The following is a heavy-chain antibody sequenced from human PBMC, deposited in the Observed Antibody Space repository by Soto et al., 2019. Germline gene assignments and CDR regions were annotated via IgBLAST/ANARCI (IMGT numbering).Heavy chain of an antibody. Sequence: PGGSLRLSCAASGFTFSSYAMHWVRQAPGKGLEWVAVISYDGSNKYYADSVKGRLTISRDNSKNTLYLQMNSLRAEDTAVYYCARVRRRFLKAYYYGMDVWGHGTTVTVSS. CDR3: ARVRRRFLKAYYYGMDV. D-gene: IGHD3-3*01. J-gene: IGHJ6*02. CDR2: ISYDGSNK. V-gene: IGHV3-30-3*01. CDR1: GFTFSSYA.